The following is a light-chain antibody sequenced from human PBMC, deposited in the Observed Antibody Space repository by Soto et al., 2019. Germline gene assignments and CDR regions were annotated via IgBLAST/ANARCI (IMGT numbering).Light chain of an antibody. V-gene: IGKV1D-12*01. CDR2: AAP. Sequence: DIQMTQAPSSVSASVGDRVTITCRASRDLSAWLAWYQQKPGKAPKLLISAAPSVQPGVPSRFSGSGSGTDFTLTIRSLEPEDFATYYCQQPISFPITFGQGTRLEIK. J-gene: IGKJ5*01. CDR1: RDLSAW. CDR3: QQPISFPIT.